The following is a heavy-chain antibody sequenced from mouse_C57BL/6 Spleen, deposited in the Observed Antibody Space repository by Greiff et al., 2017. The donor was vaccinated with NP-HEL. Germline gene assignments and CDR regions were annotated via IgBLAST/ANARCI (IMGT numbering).Heavy chain of an antibody. CDR2: ISYDGSN. D-gene: IGHD2-4*01. Sequence: EVQLQQSGPGLVKPSQSLSLTCSVTGYSITSGYYWNWIRQFPGNKLEWMGYISYDGSNNYNPSLKNRISITRDTSKNQFFLKLNSVTTEDTATYYCSYDYAYWGQGTTLTVSS. CDR1: GYSITSGYY. V-gene: IGHV3-6*01. J-gene: IGHJ2*01. CDR3: SYDYAY.